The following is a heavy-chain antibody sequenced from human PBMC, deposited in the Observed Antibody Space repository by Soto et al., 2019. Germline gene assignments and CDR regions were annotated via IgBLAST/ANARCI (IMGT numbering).Heavy chain of an antibody. V-gene: IGHV4-39*01. D-gene: IGHD6-13*01. CDR3: ARSPTRGAAGGNFDY. Sequence: QLQLQESGPGLVKPSETLSLMCTVSGGSISSSSYYWDWIRQPPGKGLEWIGCIYYSGSTYYNPSLKSRDTISVDTSKNKFALKLSSVTAADTAVYYCARSPTRGAAGGNFDYWGQGTLVTVSS. J-gene: IGHJ4*02. CDR1: GGSISSSSYY. CDR2: IYYSGST.